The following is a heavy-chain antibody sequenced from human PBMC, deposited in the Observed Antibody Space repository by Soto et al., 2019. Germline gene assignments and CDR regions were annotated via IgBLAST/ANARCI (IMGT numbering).Heavy chain of an antibody. D-gene: IGHD2-2*02. J-gene: IGHJ6*02. Sequence: PGGSLRLSCAASGFTFSSYAMSWVRQAPGKGLEWVSAISGSGGSTYYADSVKGRFTISRDNSKNTLYLQMNSLRAEDTAVYYCAKELATYPNYYYYGMDVWGQGTTVTVSS. V-gene: IGHV3-23*01. CDR2: ISGSGGST. CDR3: AKELATYPNYYYYGMDV. CDR1: GFTFSSYA.